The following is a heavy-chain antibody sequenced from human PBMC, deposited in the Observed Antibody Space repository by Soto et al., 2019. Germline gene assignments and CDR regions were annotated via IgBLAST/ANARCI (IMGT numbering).Heavy chain of an antibody. V-gene: IGHV3-64*01. J-gene: IGHJ6*03. D-gene: IGHD6-6*01. CDR1: GFTLSGYA. Sequence: EVQLAESGGGLAQPGGSLRLSCAASGFTLSGYAMDWVRQAPGKGLEYVSGISSNGVGTYYANSVQGRFTISRDNSKNTVYLQMGSLRPEAMAVYYRARRARPDFYYLDVWGKGTTVTVSS. CDR3: ARRARPDFYYLDV. CDR2: ISSNGVGT.